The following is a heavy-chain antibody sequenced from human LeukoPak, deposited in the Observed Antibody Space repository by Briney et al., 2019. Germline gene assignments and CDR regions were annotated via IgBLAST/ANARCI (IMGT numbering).Heavy chain of an antibody. CDR2: ISGSGGST. D-gene: IGHD2-2*01. CDR3: AKSARYCSSTSCSPGGDY. V-gene: IGHV3-23*01. CDR1: GFIFTDYG. Sequence: PGGSLRLSCAASGFIFTDYGMHWVRQAPGKGLEWVSAISGSGGSTYYADSVKGRFTISRDNSKNTLYLQMNSLRAEDTAVYYCAKSARYCSSTSCSPGGDYWGQGTLVTVSS. J-gene: IGHJ4*02.